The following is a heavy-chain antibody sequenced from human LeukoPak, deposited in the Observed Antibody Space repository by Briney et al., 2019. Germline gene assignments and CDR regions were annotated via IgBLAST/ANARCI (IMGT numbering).Heavy chain of an antibody. CDR2: ISGSGGST. V-gene: IGHV3-23*01. D-gene: IGHD3-3*01. Sequence: GGSLRLSCAASGFTFSSYGMSWVRQAPGKGLEWVSAISGSGGSTYYADSVKGRFTISRDNSKNTLYLQMNSLRAEDTAVYYCAKDLWTDITIFGVVIYYFDYWGQGTLVTVSS. J-gene: IGHJ4*02. CDR1: GFTFSSYG. CDR3: AKDLWTDITIFGVVIYYFDY.